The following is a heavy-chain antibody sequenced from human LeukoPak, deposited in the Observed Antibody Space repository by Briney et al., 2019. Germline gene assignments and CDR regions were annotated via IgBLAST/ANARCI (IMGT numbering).Heavy chain of an antibody. CDR3: ARTQISNWSNDAFSI. CDR1: GDSISSGGYS. Sequence: YPSETLSLTCTVSGDSISSGGYSWTWIRQHPGKGLEWIGYIYHTGSAYYNPSLKSRLSISIDTSKNQFSLRLSSVTAADTAVYYCARTQISNWSNDAFSIWGQGTTVTVSS. J-gene: IGHJ3*02. D-gene: IGHD6-13*01. CDR2: IYHTGSA. V-gene: IGHV4-31*03.